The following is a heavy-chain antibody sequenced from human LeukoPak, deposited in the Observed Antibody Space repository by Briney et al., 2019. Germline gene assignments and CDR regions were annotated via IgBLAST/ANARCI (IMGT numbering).Heavy chain of an antibody. D-gene: IGHD5-24*01. J-gene: IGHJ6*02. V-gene: IGHV3-11*01. Sequence: SGGSLRLSCAASGFTFSDYYMSWIRQAPGRGLERISYISSSGTITYYADSVKGGFTISSDNTKNSLYLHMNTLRAEDTAVYSCARGDGYNPIYYYYIMDVWGQGTTVTVSS. CDR1: GFTFSDYY. CDR2: ISSSGTIT. CDR3: ARGDGYNPIYYYYIMDV.